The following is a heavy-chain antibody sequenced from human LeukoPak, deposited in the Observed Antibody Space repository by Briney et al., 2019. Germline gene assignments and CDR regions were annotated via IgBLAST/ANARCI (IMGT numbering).Heavy chain of an antibody. J-gene: IGHJ4*02. Sequence: GGSLRLSCAASGFTFSSNTMSWVRQAPGKGLEWVSYISGSSSSPNYADSVKGRFTISRDNAKNSLYLQMNSLRAEDTAVYYCARDQGENYDSSGYYPYWGQGTLVTVSS. CDR1: GFTFSSNT. D-gene: IGHD3-22*01. CDR2: ISGSSSSP. V-gene: IGHV3-48*04. CDR3: ARDQGENYDSSGYYPY.